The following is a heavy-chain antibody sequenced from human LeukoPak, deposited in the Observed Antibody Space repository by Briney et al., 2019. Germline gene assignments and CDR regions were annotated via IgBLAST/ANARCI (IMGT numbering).Heavy chain of an antibody. Sequence: SVKVSCKASGGTFSSYAISWVRQAPGQGLEWMGGIIPIFGTANYAQKFQGRVTITTDESTSTAYMELSSLRSEDTAVYYCARGPSEYYYFDYWAREPWSPSPQ. D-gene: IGHD2/OR15-2a*01. V-gene: IGHV1-69*05. J-gene: IGHJ4*02. CDR2: IIPIFGTA. CDR3: ARGPSEYYYFDY. CDR1: GGTFSSYA.